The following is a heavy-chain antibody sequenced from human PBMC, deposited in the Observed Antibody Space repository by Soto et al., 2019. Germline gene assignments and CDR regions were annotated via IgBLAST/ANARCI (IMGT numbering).Heavy chain of an antibody. CDR1: GFTFSMYW. Sequence: PWGSLRLSCAASGFTFSMYWMHWVRQAPGKGLLWVSRINVYVTDTTYADSVKGRFTISRDNAKNTVYLQMNGLRAEDTAVYYCAREVGRGGGSYYLECWGEETLVTVSS. J-gene: IGHJ4*02. V-gene: IGHV3-74*03. CDR2: INVYVTDT. CDR3: AREVGRGGGSYYLEC. D-gene: IGHD2-15*01.